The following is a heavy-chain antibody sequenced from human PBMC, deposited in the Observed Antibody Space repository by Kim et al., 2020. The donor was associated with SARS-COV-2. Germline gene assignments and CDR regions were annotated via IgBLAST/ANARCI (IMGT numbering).Heavy chain of an antibody. J-gene: IGHJ4*02. CDR2: ISGSGGST. D-gene: IGHD3-9*01. Sequence: GGSLRLSCAASGFTFSSYAMSWVRQAPGKGLEWVSAISGSGGSTYYADSVKGRFTISRDHSKNTLYLQMNSLRAEDTAVYYCAKPLRYFDWLSPLDYWGQGTLVTVSS. CDR3: AKPLRYFDWLSPLDY. CDR1: GFTFSSYA. V-gene: IGHV3-23*01.